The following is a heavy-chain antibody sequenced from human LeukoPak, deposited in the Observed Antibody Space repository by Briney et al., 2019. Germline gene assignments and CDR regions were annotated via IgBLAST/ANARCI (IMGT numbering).Heavy chain of an antibody. Sequence: GGSLRLSCAASGFTFSTYGMHWVRQAPGKGLEWVAGMWNDGTNKYYSASVEGRFTISRDNSKNTLYLQMTSLRAEGTAVYYCARAVRPFDYWGHGTLVTVSS. V-gene: IGHV3-33*01. D-gene: IGHD4-23*01. J-gene: IGHJ4*01. CDR2: MWNDGTNK. CDR3: ARAVRPFDY. CDR1: GFTFSTYG.